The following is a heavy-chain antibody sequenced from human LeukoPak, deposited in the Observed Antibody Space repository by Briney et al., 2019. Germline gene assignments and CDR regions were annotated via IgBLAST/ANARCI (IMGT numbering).Heavy chain of an antibody. CDR3: AGYSSGWQPDAFDI. V-gene: IGHV4-59*08. CDR1: GGSISSYY. Sequence: SETLSLTCTVSGGSISSYYWSWIRQPPGKGLECIGYIYYTGSTNYHPSLESRVTMSVDTSNNQFSLKLSSVTAADTAVYYCAGYSSGWQPDAFDIWGQGTMVTVSS. D-gene: IGHD6-19*01. J-gene: IGHJ3*02. CDR2: IYYTGST.